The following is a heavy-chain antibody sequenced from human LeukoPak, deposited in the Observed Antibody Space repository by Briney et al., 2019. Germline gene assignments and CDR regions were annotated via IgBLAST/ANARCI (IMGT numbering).Heavy chain of an antibody. CDR3: ARTGSWYVSSYFDY. V-gene: IGHV1-18*04. CDR2: INPYNGHT. Sequence: ASVKVSCKASGYTFTTCGINWVRQAPGQGLEWMGWINPYNGHTNYAQKFQGRVTMTRDTSTSTVYMELSSLRSEDTAVYYCARTGSWYVSSYFDYWGQGTLVTVSS. CDR1: GYTFTTCG. D-gene: IGHD2-15*01. J-gene: IGHJ4*02.